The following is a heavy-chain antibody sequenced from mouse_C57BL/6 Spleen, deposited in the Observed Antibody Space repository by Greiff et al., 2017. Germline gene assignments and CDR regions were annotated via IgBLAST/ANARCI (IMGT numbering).Heavy chain of an antibody. D-gene: IGHD1-1*01. J-gene: IGHJ3*01. CDR3: ARDPYYGSTWFAY. CDR1: GFTFSSYA. V-gene: IGHV5-4*01. Sequence: EVQVVESGGGLVKPGGSLKLSCAASGFTFSSYAMSWVRQTPEKRLEWVATISDGGSYTYYPDNVKGRFTITRDNAKNNLYLQMSHLKSEDTAMYYCARDPYYGSTWFAYWGQGTLVTVSA. CDR2: ISDGGSYT.